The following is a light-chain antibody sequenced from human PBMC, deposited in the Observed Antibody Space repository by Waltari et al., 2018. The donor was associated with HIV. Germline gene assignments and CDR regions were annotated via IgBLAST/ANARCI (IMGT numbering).Light chain of an antibody. V-gene: IGKV4-1*01. CDR3: QQYFWSPWT. Sequence: DIVMTQTPGPLAVPLGERATISCKSSHSVFQHSDQRNFLAWYQQRPGQPPKLLISWASIREFGVPDRFSGSGSGTDFTLTINNLQAEDVAVYYCQQYFWSPWTFGQGTKV. CDR2: WAS. J-gene: IGKJ1*01. CDR1: HSVFQHSDQRNF.